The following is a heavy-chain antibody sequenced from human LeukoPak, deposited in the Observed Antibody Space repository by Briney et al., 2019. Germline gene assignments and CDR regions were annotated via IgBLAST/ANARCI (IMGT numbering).Heavy chain of an antibody. CDR3: ARGTSGLVTTNDY. Sequence: ASVKVSCKASGYTFTNYAMNWVRQAPGRGLEWMGWINTNTVNPTYAQGFTGRFVFSLDTSVSTAYLQISSIKAEDTAVYYCARGTSGLVTTNDYWGQGTLVTVSS. CDR1: GYTFTNYA. CDR2: INTNTVNP. V-gene: IGHV7-4-1*02. D-gene: IGHD3/OR15-3a*01. J-gene: IGHJ4*02.